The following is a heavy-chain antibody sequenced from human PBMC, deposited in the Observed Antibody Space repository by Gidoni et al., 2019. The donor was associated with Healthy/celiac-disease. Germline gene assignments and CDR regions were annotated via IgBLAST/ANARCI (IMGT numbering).Heavy chain of an antibody. CDR3: ARDRGGYCSGGSCYLGPDY. J-gene: IGHJ4*02. Sequence: EVQLVESGGGLVKPGGSLRLSCAASGFTFSSYSMNWVRQAPGKGLEWVSSISSSSSYIYYADSVKGRFTISRDNAKNSLYLQMNSLRAEDTAVYYCARDRGGYCSGGSCYLGPDYWGQGTLVTVSS. CDR2: ISSSSSYI. V-gene: IGHV3-21*01. CDR1: GFTFSSYS. D-gene: IGHD2-15*01.